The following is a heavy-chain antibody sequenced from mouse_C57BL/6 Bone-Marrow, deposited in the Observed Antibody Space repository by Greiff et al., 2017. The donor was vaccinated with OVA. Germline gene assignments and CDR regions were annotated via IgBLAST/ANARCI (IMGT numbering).Heavy chain of an antibody. CDR1: GFTFSSYA. D-gene: IGHD2-3*01. Sequence: EVQGVESGGGLVKPGGSLKLSCAASGFTFSSYAMSWVRQTPEKRLEWVATISDGGSYTYYPDNVKGRFTISRDNAKNNLYLQMSHLKSEDTAMYYCARDRWLLGNMDYWGQGTSVTVSS. CDR3: ARDRWLLGNMDY. CDR2: ISDGGSYT. J-gene: IGHJ4*01. V-gene: IGHV5-4*01.